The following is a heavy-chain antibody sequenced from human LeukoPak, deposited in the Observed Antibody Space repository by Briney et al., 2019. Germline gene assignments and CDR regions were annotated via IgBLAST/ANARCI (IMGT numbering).Heavy chain of an antibody. V-gene: IGHV4-39*07. D-gene: IGHD3-9*01. CDR3: ARETYYDILLDY. J-gene: IGHJ4*02. Sequence: SETLSLTCTVSGGSISSNTYYWGWIRQPPGKGLEWIGSIYYSGSTYYNPSLKSRVTISVDTSKNQFSLKLSSVTAADTAVYYCARETYYDILLDYWGQGTLVTVSS. CDR2: IYYSGST. CDR1: GGSISSNTYY.